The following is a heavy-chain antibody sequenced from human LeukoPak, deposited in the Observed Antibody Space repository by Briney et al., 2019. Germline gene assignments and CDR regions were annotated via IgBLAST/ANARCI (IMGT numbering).Heavy chain of an antibody. CDR3: ARQGHKLTLVDYYGMDV. CDR1: GGSVNSDY. CDR2: MYYSGSST. V-gene: IGHV4-59*08. J-gene: IGHJ6*02. Sequence: SETLSLTCTVSGGSVNSDYWSWVRQPPGKGLEWIGYMYYSGSSTNYNPSLKSRVTILVDRSKNQFSLKLSSVTAADTAVYYCARQGHKLTLVDYYGMDVWGQGTTVTVSS. D-gene: IGHD1-26*01.